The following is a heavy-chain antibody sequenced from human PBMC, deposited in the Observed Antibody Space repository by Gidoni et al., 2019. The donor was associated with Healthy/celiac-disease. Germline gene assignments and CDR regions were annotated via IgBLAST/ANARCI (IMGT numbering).Heavy chain of an antibody. CDR3: ARGMGGPSVVGLPDGADYTPE. CDR2: INHSGST. D-gene: IGHD2-15*01. Sequence: QVQLQQWGAGLLKPSETLSLTCAVYGGSFSGYYWSWIRQPPGKGLEWIGEINHSGSTNYNPSLKSRVTISVDTSKNQFSLKLSSVTAADTAVYYCARGMGGPSVVGLPDGADYTPEWGQGTMVTVSS. CDR1: GGSFSGYY. V-gene: IGHV4-34*01. J-gene: IGHJ3*01.